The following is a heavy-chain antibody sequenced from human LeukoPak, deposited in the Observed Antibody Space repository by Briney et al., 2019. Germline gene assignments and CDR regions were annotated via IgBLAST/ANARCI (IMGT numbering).Heavy chain of an antibody. CDR2: IYTSGST. V-gene: IGHV4-4*07. J-gene: IGHJ4*02. Sequence: SETLSLTCTVSGGSISSYYWSWIRQPAGKGLEWIGRIYTSGSTNYNPSPKSRVTMSVDTSKNQFSLKLSSVTAADTAVYYCARVYGGSYLRFEYYFDYWGQGTLVTVSS. CDR3: ARVYGGSYLRFEYYFDY. D-gene: IGHD1-26*01. CDR1: GGSISSYY.